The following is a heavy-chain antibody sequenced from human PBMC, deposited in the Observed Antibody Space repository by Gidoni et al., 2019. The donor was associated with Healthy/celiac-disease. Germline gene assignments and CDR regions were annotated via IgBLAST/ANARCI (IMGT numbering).Heavy chain of an antibody. D-gene: IGHD3-3*01. Sequence: QVQLVGSGGGVVQPGRSLRLSCAASGFTFSSYGMHWVRQAPGTGLEWVAVITYDGSNKYYADSVKGRFTISRDNSKNTLYLQMNSLRAEDTAVYYCAKGAHDFWSGYFPRGYWGQGTLVTVSS. J-gene: IGHJ4*02. CDR3: AKGAHDFWSGYFPRGY. CDR1: GFTFSSYG. V-gene: IGHV3-30*18. CDR2: ITYDGSNK.